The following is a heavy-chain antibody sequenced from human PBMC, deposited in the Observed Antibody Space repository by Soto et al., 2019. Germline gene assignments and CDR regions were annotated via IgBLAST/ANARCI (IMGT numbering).Heavy chain of an antibody. D-gene: IGHD2-2*01. Sequence: QLVESGGDVVQPGRSLRLSCAASGFSFSNYGMHWVRQAPGKGPEWVAVISSDGGDKYYADSVKGRFTISRDNSKNTLYLQMNSLRPEDTAMFYCAIRGYQYAFDIWGQGTMVTVSS. CDR3: AIRGYQYAFDI. CDR1: GFSFSNYG. V-gene: IGHV3-30*03. J-gene: IGHJ3*02. CDR2: ISSDGGDK.